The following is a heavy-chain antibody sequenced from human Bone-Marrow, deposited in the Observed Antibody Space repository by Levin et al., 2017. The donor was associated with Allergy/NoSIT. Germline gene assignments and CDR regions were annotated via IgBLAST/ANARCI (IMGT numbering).Heavy chain of an antibody. CDR2: ITGNGRDT. J-gene: IGHJ5*02. Sequence: GGSLRLSCAASGFRFASHAMNWLRQAPGKGLEWVSSITGNGRDTYYAESVKGRFTISRDNLRNIVYLQLTSLRAEATAIYYCARGDEDLMVVWFDPCDEGTLVTVSS. CDR1: GFRFASHA. D-gene: IGHD3-10*01. V-gene: IGHV3-23*01. CDR3: ARGDEDLMVVWFDP.